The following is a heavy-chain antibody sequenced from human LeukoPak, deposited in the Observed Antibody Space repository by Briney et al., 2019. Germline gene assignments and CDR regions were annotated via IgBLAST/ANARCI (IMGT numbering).Heavy chain of an antibody. CDR1: GGSITRSSDY. Sequence: SETLSLTCTVSGGSITRSSDYWGWIRQPPGKGPEWIGSIYNSGSTYYNPSLKSRVTISVDTSKNQFSLKLSSVTSADTAVYYCARDIAAAGYARGFDPWGQGTLVTVSS. CDR2: IYNSGST. J-gene: IGHJ5*02. V-gene: IGHV4-39*07. D-gene: IGHD6-13*01. CDR3: ARDIAAAGYARGFDP.